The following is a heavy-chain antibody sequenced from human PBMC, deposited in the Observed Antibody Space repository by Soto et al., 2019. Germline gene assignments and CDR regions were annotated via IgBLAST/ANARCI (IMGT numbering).Heavy chain of an antibody. D-gene: IGHD2-8*02. CDR2: IKQDGSEK. CDR3: ARDINRWCFGLFDS. V-gene: IGHV3-7*03. Sequence: GGSLRLSCAASGFTFSDYWMNWVRQAPGKGLEWVANIKQDGSEKYYVDSVKGRFTISRDNAEKSLYLQMNSLRAEDTAVYCCARDINRWCFGLFDSWGQGTVVTVSS. J-gene: IGHJ4*02. CDR1: GFTFSDYW.